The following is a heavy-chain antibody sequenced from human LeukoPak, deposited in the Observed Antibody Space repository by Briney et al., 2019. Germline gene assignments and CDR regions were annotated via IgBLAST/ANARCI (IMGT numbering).Heavy chain of an antibody. CDR3: ARPVATPRGLFDN. CDR2: ISYSGST. CDR1: GGSISSSNYY. Sequence: SETLSLTCTVSGGSISSSNYYWGWIHQPPGKGLEWIGSISYSGSTYYNPSLKSRVTISLDTSKNQFSLKLSSVTAADTAVYYCARPVATPRGLFDNWGQGTLVTVSS. D-gene: IGHD5-12*01. J-gene: IGHJ4*02. V-gene: IGHV4-39*01.